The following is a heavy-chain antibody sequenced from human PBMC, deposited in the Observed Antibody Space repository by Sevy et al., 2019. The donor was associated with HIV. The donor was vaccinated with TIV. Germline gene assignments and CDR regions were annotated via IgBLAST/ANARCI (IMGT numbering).Heavy chain of an antibody. J-gene: IGHJ4*02. CDR1: GGSISSCY. CDR2: IYSSGST. Sequence: KQSQTLSLTCSVSGGSISSCYWNWIRQPPGKGLERIGYIYSSGSTNYNPSLKSRVTISVDMSKNQFSLKLSSVTAADTAVYYCARSHLAFCGGDCFSPYYFDSWGQGTLVTVSS. V-gene: IGHV4-59*01. D-gene: IGHD2-21*01. CDR3: ARSHLAFCGGDCFSPYYFDS.